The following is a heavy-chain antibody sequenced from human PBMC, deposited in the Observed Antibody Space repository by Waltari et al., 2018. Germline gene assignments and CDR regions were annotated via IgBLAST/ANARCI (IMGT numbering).Heavy chain of an antibody. CDR2: IWDDGSNK. D-gene: IGHD3-3*01. J-gene: IGHJ4*02. V-gene: IGHV3-33*01. CDR1: GFTFSSYG. CDR3: ARGVGYDFWSGYPPLGY. Sequence: QVQLVESGGGVVQPGRSLRLSCAASGFTFSSYGMHWVRQAPGKGLEWVEVIWDDGSNKYYADSVKGRFTISRDNSKNTLYLQMNSLRAEDTAVYYCARGVGYDFWSGYPPLGYWGQGTLVTVSS.